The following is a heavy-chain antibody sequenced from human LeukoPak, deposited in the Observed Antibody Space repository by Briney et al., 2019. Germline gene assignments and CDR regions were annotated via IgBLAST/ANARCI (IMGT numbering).Heavy chain of an antibody. J-gene: IGHJ3*02. V-gene: IGHV3-30*02. CDR1: GFSFSSYG. D-gene: IGHD4-17*01. CDR3: AKGYGDLVAFDI. CDR2: IRYDGNNK. Sequence: GGSLRLSCAACGFSFSSYGMDWVRQAPGKGLEWVAFIRYDGNNKDYADSVKGRFTISRDNSKNTLYLQMNSLRVEDTAVYYCAKGYGDLVAFDIWGQGTMVTVSS.